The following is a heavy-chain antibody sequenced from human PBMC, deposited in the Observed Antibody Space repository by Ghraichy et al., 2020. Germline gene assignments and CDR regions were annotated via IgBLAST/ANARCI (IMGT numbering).Heavy chain of an antibody. CDR3: ARFEGGSGYPYYYYYYGMDV. Sequence: LSLTCAASGFTFSSYWMSWVHQAPGKGLEWVANIKQDGSEKYYVDSVKGRFTISRDNAKNSLYLQMNSLRAEDTAVYYCARFEGGSGYPYYYYYYGMDVWGQGTTVTVSS. CDR2: IKQDGSEK. D-gene: IGHD3-3*01. V-gene: IGHV3-7*01. CDR1: GFTFSSYW. J-gene: IGHJ6*02.